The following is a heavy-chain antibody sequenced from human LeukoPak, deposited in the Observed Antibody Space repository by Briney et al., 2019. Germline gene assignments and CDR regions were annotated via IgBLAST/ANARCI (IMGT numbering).Heavy chain of an antibody. J-gene: IGHJ5*02. CDR2: INPNSGGT. V-gene: IGHV1-2*02. D-gene: IGHD6-19*01. CDR1: GYTFTCYC. CDR3: ARDLNKSGWPYNWFDP. Sequence: ASVKVSCKASGYTFTCYCMHWVRQAPGQGLEWMGWINPNSGGTNYAQKFQGRVTMTRDTSISTAYMELSRLRSDDTAVYYCARDLNKSGWPYNWFDPWGQGTLVTVSS.